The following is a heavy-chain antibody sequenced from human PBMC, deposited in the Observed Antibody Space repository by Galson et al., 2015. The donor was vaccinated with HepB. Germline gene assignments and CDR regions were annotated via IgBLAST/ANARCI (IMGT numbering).Heavy chain of an antibody. CDR3: ARHNGYYDSSGYYLDGMDV. Sequence: SVKVSCKASGGTFSSYTISWVRQAPGQGLEWMRRIIPIPGIANYAQKFQGRVTITADKSTSTAYMELSSLRSEDTAVYYCARHNGYYDSSGYYLDGMDVWGQGTTVTVSS. CDR1: GGTFSSYT. D-gene: IGHD3-22*01. CDR2: IIPIPGIA. J-gene: IGHJ6*02. V-gene: IGHV1-69*02.